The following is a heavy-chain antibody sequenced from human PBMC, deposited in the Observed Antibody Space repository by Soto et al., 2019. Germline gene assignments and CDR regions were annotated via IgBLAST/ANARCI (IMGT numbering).Heavy chain of an antibody. CDR1: GDGIASNV. CDR2: VDPDNVHT. Sequence: ASVKPSSKTPGDGIASNVLSWPRHAPGQGLEWVGRVDPDNVHTKYAQKLQGRVTMATDTATNTAYMELRSLTFDDTAVYYCARGAAAGYSYFYYMDVWGKGTTVTVS. D-gene: IGHD6-13*01. J-gene: IGHJ6*03. V-gene: IGHV1-18*01. CDR3: ARGAAAGYSYFYYMDV.